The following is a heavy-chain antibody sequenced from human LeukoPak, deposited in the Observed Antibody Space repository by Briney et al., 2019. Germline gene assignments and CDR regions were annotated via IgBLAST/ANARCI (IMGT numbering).Heavy chain of an antibody. D-gene: IGHD3-22*01. J-gene: IGHJ5*02. CDR3: ATTDSSGSLWFDP. CDR1: GDSVSSNSAA. Sequence: SQTLSLTCAISGDSVSSNSAAWYWIRQSPSRGLEWLGRTYYRSKWYNDYALSVRSRITINPDTSKNQFSLQLNSVTPEDTAVYYCATTDSSGSLWFDPWGQGILVTVSS. V-gene: IGHV6-1*01. CDR2: TYYRSKWYN.